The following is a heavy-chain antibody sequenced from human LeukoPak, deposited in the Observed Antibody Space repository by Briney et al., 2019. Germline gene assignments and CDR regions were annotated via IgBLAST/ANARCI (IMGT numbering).Heavy chain of an antibody. CDR2: ISYDGSNK. J-gene: IGHJ4*02. CDR1: GFTFSNYA. V-gene: IGHV3-30-3*01. D-gene: IGHD6-13*01. Sequence: GSLRLSCAASGFTFSNYAIHWVRQAPGKGLEWVTVISYDGSNKYYADSVKGRFTISRDTSKNALYLQMNSLRAEDTAVYYCAREDSRGIYYFDYWGQGTLVTVSS. CDR3: AREDSRGIYYFDY.